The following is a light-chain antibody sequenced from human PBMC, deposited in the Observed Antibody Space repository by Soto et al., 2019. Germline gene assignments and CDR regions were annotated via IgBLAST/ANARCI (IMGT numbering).Light chain of an antibody. Sequence: QPVLTQSPSASASLGASVKLTCVLSSGHSNYAVAWHQQQPEKGPRYLMRLNSDGSHNRGDGIPDRFSGSSSGTERYLTLSRLQSEDEADYYCQTWGTGTVIFGGGTKHTVL. V-gene: IGLV4-69*01. CDR1: SGHSNYA. CDR2: LNSDGSH. J-gene: IGLJ2*01. CDR3: QTWGTGTVI.